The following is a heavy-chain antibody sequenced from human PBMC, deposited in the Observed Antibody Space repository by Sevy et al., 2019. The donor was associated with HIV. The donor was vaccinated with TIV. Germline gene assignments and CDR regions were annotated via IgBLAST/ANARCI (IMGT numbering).Heavy chain of an antibody. CDR1: GFTFSIYS. J-gene: IGHJ6*02. CDR2: SSSSSNYI. Sequence: GGSLRLSCAASGFTFSIYSMNWVRQAPGKGLEWVSSSSSSSNYIYYADSVKGRFTMSRDNANNSLYLQMNSLRAEDTAVYYCARDGGLITMVQGVLAYYHGMDVWGQRTTVTVSS. D-gene: IGHD3-10*01. CDR3: ARDGGLITMVQGVLAYYHGMDV. V-gene: IGHV3-21*01.